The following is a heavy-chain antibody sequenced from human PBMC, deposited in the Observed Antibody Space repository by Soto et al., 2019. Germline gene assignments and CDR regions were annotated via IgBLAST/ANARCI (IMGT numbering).Heavy chain of an antibody. CDR2: IYPGDSDT. Sequence: GESLKISCKGSGYSFISYWIGWVRQMPGKGLEWMGIIYPGDSDTRYSPSFQGQATISADKSISTAYLQWSSLKASDTAMYYCARTSAAGKYYYGMDVWGQGTTVTVSS. CDR1: GYSFISYW. J-gene: IGHJ6*02. D-gene: IGHD6-13*01. V-gene: IGHV5-51*01. CDR3: ARTSAAGKYYYGMDV.